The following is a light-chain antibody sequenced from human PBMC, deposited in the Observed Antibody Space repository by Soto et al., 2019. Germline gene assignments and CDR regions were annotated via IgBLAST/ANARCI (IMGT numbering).Light chain of an antibody. CDR1: QSIYISF. J-gene: IGKJ2*01. V-gene: IGKV3-20*01. CDR3: QQYGSSPPYT. CDR2: GAS. Sequence: EIVLTQSPGTLSLSPGERATLSCRASQSIYISFLAWYQQKPGQAPRLLIYGASSRATGIPDRFSGSGSGTDFTLTISRPEPEDFAVYYCQQYGSSPPYTFGQGTKVDIK.